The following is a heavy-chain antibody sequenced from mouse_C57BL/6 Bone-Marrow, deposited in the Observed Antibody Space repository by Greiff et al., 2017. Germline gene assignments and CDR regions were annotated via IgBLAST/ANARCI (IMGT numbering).Heavy chain of an antibody. CDR3: ASGWLLLWFAY. V-gene: IGHV1-26*01. CDR1: GYTFTDYY. J-gene: IGHJ3*01. Sequence: VQLQQSGPELVKPGASVKISCKASGYTFTDYYMNWVKQSHGKSLEWIGDINPNNGGTSYNQKFKGKATLTVDKSSSTAYMALRSLTSEDSAVYYCASGWLLLWFAYWGQGTLVTVSA. D-gene: IGHD2-3*01. CDR2: INPNNGGT.